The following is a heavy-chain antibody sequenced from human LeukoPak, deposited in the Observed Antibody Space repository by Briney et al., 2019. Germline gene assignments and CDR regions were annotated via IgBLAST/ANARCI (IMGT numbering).Heavy chain of an antibody. J-gene: IGHJ4*02. CDR1: GYTFTSYA. CDR3: AREIHVDTAGPYYFDY. V-gene: IGHV1-3*01. CDR2: INAGNGNT. D-gene: IGHD5-18*01. Sequence: GASVKVSCKASGYTFTSYAMHWVRQAPGQRLEWMGWINAGNGNTKYSQKFQGRVTITRDTSASTAYMELSSLRSEDTAVYYCAREIHVDTAGPYYFDYWGQGTLVTVSS.